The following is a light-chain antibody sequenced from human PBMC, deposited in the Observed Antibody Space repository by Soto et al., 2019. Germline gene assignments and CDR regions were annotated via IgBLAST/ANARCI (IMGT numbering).Light chain of an antibody. CDR2: GGS. CDR3: HQYGSSPLT. CDR1: ENVRNTY. J-gene: IGKJ4*01. V-gene: IGKV3-20*01. Sequence: PGERATLSCRASENVRNTYLAWYQQKPGQPPRLLIYGGSRRATGISDRFSGSGAVTDLTLTISRLQPEDFAVYYCHQYGSSPLTFGGGTKVDIK.